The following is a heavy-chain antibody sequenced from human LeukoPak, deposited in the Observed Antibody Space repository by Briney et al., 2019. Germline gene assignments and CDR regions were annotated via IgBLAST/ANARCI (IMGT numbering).Heavy chain of an antibody. J-gene: IGHJ4*02. CDR2: INHSGST. CDR1: GGSFSGYY. D-gene: IGHD1-14*01. Sequence: PSEILSLTCAVYGGSFSGYYWSWIRQPPGKGLEWIGEINHSGSTNYNPSLKSRVTISVDTSKNQFSLKVTSGTAADTAVYYCMRGRTSNPDYWGQGILVTVSS. CDR3: MRGRTSNPDY. V-gene: IGHV4-34*01.